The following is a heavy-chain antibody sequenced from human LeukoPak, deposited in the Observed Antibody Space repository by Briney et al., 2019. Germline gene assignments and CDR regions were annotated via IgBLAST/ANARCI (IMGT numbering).Heavy chain of an antibody. CDR2: IYYSGST. J-gene: IGHJ4*02. CDR1: GFIVNTNY. V-gene: IGHV4-4*02. D-gene: IGHD3-16*01. CDR3: AENRGFSLGDN. Sequence: GSLRLSCAASGFIVNTNYMSWVRQAPGRGLEWIGSIYYSGSTYYNPSLKSRVTISVGTSKNQFSLKLASVTAADTAVYYCAENRGFSLGDNWGQGTLVTVSS.